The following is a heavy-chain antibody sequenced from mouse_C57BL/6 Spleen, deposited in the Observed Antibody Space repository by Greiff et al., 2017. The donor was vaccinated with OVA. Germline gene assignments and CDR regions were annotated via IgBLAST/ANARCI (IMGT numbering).Heavy chain of an antibody. D-gene: IGHD2-4*01. CDR1: GYTFTSYW. CDR3: ARDYDYDWDYFYY. V-gene: IGHV1-55*01. J-gene: IGHJ2*01. CDR2: IYPGSGST. Sequence: VQLKQPGAELVKPGASVKMSCKASGYTFTSYWITWVKQRPGQGLEWIGDIYPGSGSTNYNEKFKSKATLTVDTSSSTAYMPLISLTSEDSAVYYCARDYDYDWDYFYYWGQGTTLTFSS.